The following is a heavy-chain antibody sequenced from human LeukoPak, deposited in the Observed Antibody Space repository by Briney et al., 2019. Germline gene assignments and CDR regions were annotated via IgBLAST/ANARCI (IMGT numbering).Heavy chain of an antibody. CDR3: AKKAIAVAGTAPGWFDP. CDR2: ISGSGGST. D-gene: IGHD6-19*01. Sequence: GGSLRLSCAASGFTFSSYAMSWVRQAPGKGLEWVSAISGSGGSTYYADSVKGRFTIPRDNSKNTLYLQMNSLRAEDTAVYYCAKKAIAVAGTAPGWFDPWGQGTLVTVSS. V-gene: IGHV3-23*01. J-gene: IGHJ5*02. CDR1: GFTFSSYA.